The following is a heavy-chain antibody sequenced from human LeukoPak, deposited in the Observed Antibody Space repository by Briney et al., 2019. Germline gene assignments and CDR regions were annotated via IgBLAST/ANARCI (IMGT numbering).Heavy chain of an antibody. J-gene: IGHJ4*02. CDR1: GYTFTGYY. D-gene: IGHD5-18*01. CDR3: ARDNSYGAHFDS. Sequence: ASVKVSCKASGYTFTGYYMHWVRQAPGQGLELMGWIYPNSGGTNYAQKFQGRVTMTRDTSISTVYMELKRLKSDDTAVYYCARDNSYGAHFDSWGQGTLVTVSS. V-gene: IGHV1-2*02. CDR2: IYPNSGGT.